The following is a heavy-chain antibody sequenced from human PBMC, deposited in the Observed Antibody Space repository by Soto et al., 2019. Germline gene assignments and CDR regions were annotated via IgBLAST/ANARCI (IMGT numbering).Heavy chain of an antibody. D-gene: IGHD3-10*01. V-gene: IGHV1-69*04. J-gene: IGHJ4*02. Sequence: SVKVSXKTSGGTFNTYPISWVRQAPGQGLEWMGTIIPILDIANYAQKFQGRVTITADKSTSTAYMELSSLESEDTAVDYWARGQRGVVVPPPAFPPPLGNWGQGTLVTVPS. CDR3: ARGQRGVVVPPPAFPPPLGN. CDR2: IIPILDIA. CDR1: GGTFNTYP.